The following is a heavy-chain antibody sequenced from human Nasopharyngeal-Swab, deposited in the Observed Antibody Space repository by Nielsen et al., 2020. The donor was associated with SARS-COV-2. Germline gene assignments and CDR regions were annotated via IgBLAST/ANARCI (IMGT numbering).Heavy chain of an antibody. J-gene: IGHJ5*01. D-gene: IGHD2-2*01. Sequence: GESLKISCAGSGFTFSSYWMHWVRQAPGKGLMWVARINRDGSGTNYADSVKGRFTISRDNAKNTLYLQMNTLSAEDTGVYYCARDCDTATCYRSEADTWGQGTLVTVSS. CDR3: ARDCDTATCYRSEADT. V-gene: IGHV3-74*01. CDR1: GFTFSSYW. CDR2: INRDGSGT.